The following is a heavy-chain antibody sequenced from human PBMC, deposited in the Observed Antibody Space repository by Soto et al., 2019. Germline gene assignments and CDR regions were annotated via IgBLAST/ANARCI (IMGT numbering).Heavy chain of an antibody. CDR3: AHRSGYCSSTSCGPGWFDP. J-gene: IGHJ5*02. D-gene: IGHD2-2*01. V-gene: IGHV2-5*02. CDR1: GFSLSTRGVG. Sequence: ESVLKLVNHRQALTMTGTFAGFSLSTRGVGVGWIRQPPGKALEWLALIYWDDDKRYSPSLKSRLTITKDTSKNQVVLTMTNMDPVDTATYYCAHRSGYCSSTSCGPGWFDPWGQGTLVTVSS. CDR2: IYWDDDK.